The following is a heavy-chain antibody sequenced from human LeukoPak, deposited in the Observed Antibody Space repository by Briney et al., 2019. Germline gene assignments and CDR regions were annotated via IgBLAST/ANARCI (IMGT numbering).Heavy chain of an antibody. CDR1: GGSISSGDFS. CDR2: IYYSGTA. V-gene: IGHV4-31*03. D-gene: IGHD3-10*01. J-gene: IGHJ4*02. CDR3: AKVEPYYGSGSQGHFDY. Sequence: SETLSLTCTVSGGSISSGDFSWSWVRQHPEKGLEWIGYIYYSGTAYYNPSLKSRVTMSVDTSKNQFSLKLSSVTAADTAVYYCAKVEPYYGSGSQGHFDYWGQGTLVTVSS.